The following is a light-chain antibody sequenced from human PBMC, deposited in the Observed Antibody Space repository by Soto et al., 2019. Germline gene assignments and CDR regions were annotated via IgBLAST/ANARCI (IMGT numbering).Light chain of an antibody. CDR3: NSQTTSGIRV. Sequence: QSAPTQPASVSGSPGQSITISCTGTSSDIGSHDYVSWYQHHPGKAPKLIIYEVTYRPSGVSNRFSGAKSGYTASLTISGLQAEDEADYYCNSQTTSGIRVFGTGTKLTVL. J-gene: IGLJ1*01. CDR2: EVT. V-gene: IGLV2-14*01. CDR1: SSDIGSHDY.